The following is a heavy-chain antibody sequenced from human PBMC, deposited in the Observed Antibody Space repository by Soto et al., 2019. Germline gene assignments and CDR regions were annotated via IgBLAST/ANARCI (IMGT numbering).Heavy chain of an antibody. J-gene: IGHJ5*02. Sequence: QVQLQESGPGLVKPSQTLSLTCTVSGGSISSGGYYWSWIRQHPGKGREWIGYIYYSGSTYYNPSLKSRVTISVDTSKNQFSLKLSSVTAADTAVYYCARYHYGSGDNWFDPWGQGTLVTVSS. V-gene: IGHV4-31*03. CDR2: IYYSGST. CDR3: ARYHYGSGDNWFDP. CDR1: GGSISSGGYY. D-gene: IGHD3-10*01.